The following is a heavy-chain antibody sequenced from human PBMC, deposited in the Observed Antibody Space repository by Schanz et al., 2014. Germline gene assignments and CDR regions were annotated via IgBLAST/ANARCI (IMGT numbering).Heavy chain of an antibody. D-gene: IGHD2-15*01. J-gene: IGHJ5*02. Sequence: QVHLVQSGSELKKPGASVKVSCKASGYTFTSNALNWVRQAPGQGLEWMGWINTNTGNPTYARGFTGRFAFSLDTSVRTAFLQISSLKAEDTAVYYCARGGVVVVTAALNWFDPWGQGTLVTVSS. CDR3: ARGGVVVVTAALNWFDP. CDR2: INTNTGNP. CDR1: GYTFTSNA. V-gene: IGHV7-4-1*02.